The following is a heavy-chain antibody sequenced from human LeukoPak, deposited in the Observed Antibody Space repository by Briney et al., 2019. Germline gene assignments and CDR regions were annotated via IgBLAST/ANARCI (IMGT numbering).Heavy chain of an antibody. Sequence: GASVKVSCKASGYTFTGYYMHWVRQAPGQGLEWMGWINPNSGGTNYAQKFQGRVTMTRDTSISTAYMELSRLRSDDTAVYYCAGIRRDGYNEAFDIWGQGTMVTVSS. D-gene: IGHD5-24*01. CDR1: GYTFTGYY. J-gene: IGHJ3*02. CDR3: AGIRRDGYNEAFDI. V-gene: IGHV1-2*02. CDR2: INPNSGGT.